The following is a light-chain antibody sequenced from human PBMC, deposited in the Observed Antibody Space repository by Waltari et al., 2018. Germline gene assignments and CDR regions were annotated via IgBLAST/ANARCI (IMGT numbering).Light chain of an antibody. CDR3: QQRSNWLVT. J-gene: IGKJ3*01. CDR2: DAS. V-gene: IGKV3-11*01. CDR1: QSVSSY. Sequence: EIVLTQSTATLSLSPGERATLSCSASQSVSSYLAWYQPKPGQAPRPLIYDASNRATGIPARFSGSGSGTDFTLTISSLEPEDFAVYYCQQRSNWLVTFGPGTKVDIK.